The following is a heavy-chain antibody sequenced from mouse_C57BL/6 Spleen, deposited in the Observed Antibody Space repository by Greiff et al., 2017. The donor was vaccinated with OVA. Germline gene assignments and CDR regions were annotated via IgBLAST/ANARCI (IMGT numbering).Heavy chain of an antibody. CDR1: GFTFSSYA. J-gene: IGHJ4*01. CDR2: ISDGGSYT. CDR3: ARGGITTVVDAIDY. V-gene: IGHV5-4*01. Sequence: EVHLVESGGGLVKPGGSLTLSCAASGFTFSSYAMSWVRQTPEKRLEWVATISDGGSYTYYPDNVKGRFTISRDNAKNNLYLQMSHLKSEDTAMYYCARGGITTVVDAIDYWSQGTSVTVSS. D-gene: IGHD1-1*01.